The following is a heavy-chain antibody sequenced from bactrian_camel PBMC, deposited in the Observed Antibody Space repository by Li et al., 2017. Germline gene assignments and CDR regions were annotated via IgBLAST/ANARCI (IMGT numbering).Heavy chain of an antibody. CDR3: AAEPSPVLKPLEAYEYRF. CDR2: IERNGRTT. CDR1: GATASSYC. J-gene: IGHJ4*01. D-gene: IGHD8*01. V-gene: IGHV3-2*01. Sequence: QVQLVEYGGGSVQAGGSLRLSCAASGATASSYCLGWVRQAPGKEREGVASIERNGRTTYADSVKGRFTVSRDGAGKILYLQMNSLRPEDTATYYCAAEPSPVLKPLEAYEYRFWGKGTQVTVS.